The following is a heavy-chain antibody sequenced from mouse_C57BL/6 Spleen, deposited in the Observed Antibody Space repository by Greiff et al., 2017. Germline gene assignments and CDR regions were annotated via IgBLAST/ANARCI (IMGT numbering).Heavy chain of an antibody. Sequence: EVQLVESGGDLVKPGGSLKLSCAASGFTFSSYGMSWVRQTPDKRLEWVATISSGGSYTYYPDSVKGRFTISRDNAKNTLYLQMSSLKSEDTAMYYCARQERGSSGYFYVWGTGTTVTVSS. CDR1: GFTFSSYG. CDR3: ARQERGSSGYFYV. J-gene: IGHJ1*03. V-gene: IGHV5-6*01. D-gene: IGHD1-1*01. CDR2: ISSGGSYT.